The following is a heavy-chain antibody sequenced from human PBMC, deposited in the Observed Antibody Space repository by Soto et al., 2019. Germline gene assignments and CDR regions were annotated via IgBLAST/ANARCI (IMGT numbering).Heavy chain of an antibody. CDR2: IYWADDK. CDR3: AHAMLYCTGGSCSTWFDS. Sequence: QITLKASGPTLVKPTQPLTLTCTFSGFSLSTHGVGVGWVRQPAGKALEWLALIYWADDKRYSASLNSRLTITKDSSKNQVVLTMTNMDPVDTATYYCAHAMLYCTGGSCSTWFDSWGQGTLVTVSS. CDR1: GFSLSTHGVG. D-gene: IGHD2-15*01. J-gene: IGHJ5*01. V-gene: IGHV2-5*02.